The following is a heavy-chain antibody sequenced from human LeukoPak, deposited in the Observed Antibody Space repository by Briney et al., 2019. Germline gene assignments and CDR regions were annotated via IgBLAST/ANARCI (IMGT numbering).Heavy chain of an antibody. J-gene: IGHJ4*02. CDR2: IYPGDSDT. CDR3: ARGRFGELSSFDY. Sequence: LGASLKISCKGSGYHFTSYWIGWVRPVPGKGLEWRGIIYPGDSDTRYSPSFQGQVTISADKSISTAYLQWSSLKASDTAMYYCARGRFGELSSFDYWGQGTLVTVSS. D-gene: IGHD3-10*01. V-gene: IGHV5-51*01. CDR1: GYHFTSYW.